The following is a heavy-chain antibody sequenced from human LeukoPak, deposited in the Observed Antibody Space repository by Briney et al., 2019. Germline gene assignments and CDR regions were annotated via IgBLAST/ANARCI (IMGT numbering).Heavy chain of an antibody. D-gene: IGHD3-9*01. CDR2: IYHSGST. Sequence: SETLSLTCAVYGGSFSGYYWSWIRLPPRKGLELNWEIYHSGSTNYNPSLKSRVTISVDTSKNQFSLNLRSLTAADTALYYWSGGRSYALRYFDWLHFFDFWGQGTLVTVSS. CDR1: GGSFSGYY. V-gene: IGHV4-34*01. J-gene: IGHJ4*02. CDR3: SGGRSYALRYFDWLHFFDF.